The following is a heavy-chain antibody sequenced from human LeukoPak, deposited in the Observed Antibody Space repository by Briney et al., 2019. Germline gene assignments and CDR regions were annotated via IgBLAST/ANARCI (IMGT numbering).Heavy chain of an antibody. CDR3: ARAYSPPQWSPFDY. CDR1: GGSFSGYY. CDR2: INHSGST. D-gene: IGHD6-13*01. J-gene: IGHJ4*02. V-gene: IGHV4-34*01. Sequence: SETLSLTCAVYGGSFSGYYWSWIRQPPGMGLEWIAEINHSGSTNYNPSLKSRVTISVDTSKNQFSLKLSSVTAADTAVYYCARAYSPPQWSPFDYWGQGTLVTVSS.